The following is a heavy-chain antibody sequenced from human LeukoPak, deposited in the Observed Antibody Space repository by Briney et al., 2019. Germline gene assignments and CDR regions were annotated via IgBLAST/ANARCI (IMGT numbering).Heavy chain of an antibody. CDR2: INPNSGGT. J-gene: IGHJ5*02. D-gene: IGHD3-3*01. CDR3: ARVLTIFGVVSWFDP. CDR1: GYTFTDYY. Sequence: ASVKVSCKASGYTFTDYYMHWVRQAPGQGLEWMGWINPNSGGTNYAQKFQGRVTMTRDTSISTAYMELSRLRSDDTAVYYCARVLTIFGVVSWFDPWGQGTLVTVSS. V-gene: IGHV1-2*02.